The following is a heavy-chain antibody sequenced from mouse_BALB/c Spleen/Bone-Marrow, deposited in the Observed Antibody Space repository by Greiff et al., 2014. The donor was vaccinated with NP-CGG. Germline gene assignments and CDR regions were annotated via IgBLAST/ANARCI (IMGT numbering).Heavy chain of an antibody. CDR2: INPYNDGT. Sequence: EVKLMESGPELVKPGASVKMSCKASGYTFTSYVMHWVKQKPGQGLEWIGYINPYNDGTKYNEKFKGKATLTSDKSSSTAYMELSSLNSEDSAVYYCARKVWYYAMDYWGQGTSVTVSS. V-gene: IGHV1-14*01. CDR3: ARKVWYYAMDY. CDR1: GYTFTSYV. J-gene: IGHJ4*01. D-gene: IGHD2-10*02.